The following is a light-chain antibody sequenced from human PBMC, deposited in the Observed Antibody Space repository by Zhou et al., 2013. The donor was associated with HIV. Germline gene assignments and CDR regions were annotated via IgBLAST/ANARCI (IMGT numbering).Light chain of an antibody. Sequence: EIGMTQSPATLSVSPGERATLSCRASQSVSSNLAWYQQKPGQAPRLLIYGASTRATGIPARFSGSGSGTDFTLTISRLEPEDFAVYYCQQYGSSHSTFGPGTKVDIK. CDR2: GAS. CDR1: QSVSSN. CDR3: QQYGSSHST. V-gene: IGKV3-15*01. J-gene: IGKJ3*01.